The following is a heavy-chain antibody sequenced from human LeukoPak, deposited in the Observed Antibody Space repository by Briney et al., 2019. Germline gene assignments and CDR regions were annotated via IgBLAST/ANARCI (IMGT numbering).Heavy chain of an antibody. J-gene: IGHJ4*02. CDR1: AYTFTDYY. D-gene: IGHD6-13*01. CDR2: VNPNSGDT. V-gene: IGHV1-2*02. Sequence: ASVTVSFTASAYTFTDYYMHWVRQAPGQGLEWMGWVNPNSGDTNHAHKFQGRVTMTSDTSISTAYMDLSRVSSDDTAVYYCALLFSSTWYRFDSWGQGTLVTVSS. CDR3: ALLFSSTWYRFDS.